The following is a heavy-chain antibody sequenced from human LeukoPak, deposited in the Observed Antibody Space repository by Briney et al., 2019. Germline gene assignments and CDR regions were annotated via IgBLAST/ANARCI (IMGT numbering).Heavy chain of an antibody. CDR3: ARDDRYYYDSSGYPYYFDY. V-gene: IGHV3-21*01. CDR2: ISSSSSYI. Sequence: GGSLRLSCAASGFTFSSYSMNWVRQAPGKGVEWVSSISSSSSYIYYADSVKGRFTISRYNAKNSLYLQMKSLRAEDTAVYYCARDDRYYYDSSGYPYYFDYWGQGTLVTVSS. D-gene: IGHD3-22*01. J-gene: IGHJ4*02. CDR1: GFTFSSYS.